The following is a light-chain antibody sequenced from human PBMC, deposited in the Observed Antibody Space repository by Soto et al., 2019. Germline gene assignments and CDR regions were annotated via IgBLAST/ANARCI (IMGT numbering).Light chain of an antibody. V-gene: IGLV2-8*01. CDR2: EVS. Sequence: QSALTQPPSASGSPGQSVTISCTGTSSDVGGYNYVSWYQQHPGKAPKLMIYEVSKRPSGVPDRSSGSKTGNTASLTVSGLKAEDEGDYYCCSYAGSNNLVVFGGGTKLTVL. J-gene: IGLJ2*01. CDR1: SSDVGGYNY. CDR3: CSYAGSNNLVV.